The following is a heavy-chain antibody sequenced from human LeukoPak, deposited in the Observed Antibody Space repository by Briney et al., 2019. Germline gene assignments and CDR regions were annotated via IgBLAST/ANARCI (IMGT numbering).Heavy chain of an antibody. V-gene: IGHV1-18*04. CDR2: ISAYNGNT. J-gene: IGHJ4*02. Sequence: ASVKVSCKASGYTFTTYGISWVRQAPGQGLEGMGWISAYNGNTNYAQKLQGRVTMTTDTSTSTAYMELRSLRSDDTAVYYCARDPSGRYCNGGSCYSPYWGQGTLVTVSS. CDR1: GYTFTTYG. CDR3: ARDPSGRYCNGGSCYSPY. D-gene: IGHD2-15*01.